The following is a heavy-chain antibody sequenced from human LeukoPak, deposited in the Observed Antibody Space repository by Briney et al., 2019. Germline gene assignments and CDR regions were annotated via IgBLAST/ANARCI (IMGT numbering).Heavy chain of an antibody. CDR2: IRPTGSEK. J-gene: IGHJ5*02. V-gene: IGHV3-7*01. D-gene: IGHD1-26*01. Sequence: GGSLRLSCADSGFTLSTYWVTWVRQAPGKGLELLANIRPTGSEKYYVDSVKGRFTISRDNAKNSLYLQMNSLRAEDTAVYYCARDSSGSQGNWFDPWGQGTLVTVSS. CDR1: GFTLSTYW. CDR3: ARDSSGSQGNWFDP.